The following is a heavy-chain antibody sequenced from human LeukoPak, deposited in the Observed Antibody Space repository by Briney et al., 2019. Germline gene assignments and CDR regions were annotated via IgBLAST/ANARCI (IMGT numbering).Heavy chain of an antibody. CDR3: ARDPRDTALSDAFDI. CDR2: IHKSAIT. D-gene: IGHD5-18*01. Sequence: GGSLRLSCAASGFTVSSNYMTWVRQAPGKGLEWVSVIHKSAITYYADIVKGRFTISRDNSKNIVFLQMNSLRAEDTAVYYCARDPRDTALSDAFDIWGQGTMVTVSS. V-gene: IGHV3-53*01. J-gene: IGHJ3*02. CDR1: GFTVSSNY.